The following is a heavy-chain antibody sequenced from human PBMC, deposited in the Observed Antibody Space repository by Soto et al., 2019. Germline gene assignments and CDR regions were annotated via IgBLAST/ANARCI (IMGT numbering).Heavy chain of an antibody. D-gene: IGHD6-19*01. CDR1: GGSISSGGYY. CDR2: TYYSENT. CDR3: ARLSSSGWPIDS. V-gene: IGHV4-31*03. Sequence: LSLTCTVSGGSISSGGYYWNWIRQHPGKGLEWIGYTYYSENTYYNPSLNSRITISADTSKNQFSLKLSSVTAADTAVYYCARLSSSGWPIDSWGQGTLVTVSS. J-gene: IGHJ4*02.